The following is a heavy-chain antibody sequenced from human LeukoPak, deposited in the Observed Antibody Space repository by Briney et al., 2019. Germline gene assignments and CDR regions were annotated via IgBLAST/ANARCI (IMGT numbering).Heavy chain of an antibody. Sequence: GGSLRLSCAASGFTFSSYSMNWVRQAPGKGLEWVSSISSSSSYIYYADSVKGRFTISRDNAKNTLYLQMNSLRAEDTAVYYCARDIVVVVAADYYYYYGMDVWGQGTTVTVSS. V-gene: IGHV3-21*01. CDR1: GFTFSSYS. D-gene: IGHD2-15*01. CDR3: ARDIVVVVAADYYYYYGMDV. J-gene: IGHJ6*02. CDR2: ISSSSSYI.